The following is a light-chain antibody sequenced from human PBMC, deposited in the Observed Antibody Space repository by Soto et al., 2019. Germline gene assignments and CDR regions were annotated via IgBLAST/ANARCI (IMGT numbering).Light chain of an antibody. J-gene: IGKJ4*01. CDR2: DAS. CDR3: QQYYNWPLT. Sequence: DIQMTQSPSTLSASVGDRVTITCXASQSISSWLAWYQQKPGKAPKLLIYDASSLESGVPSRFSGSGSGTEFTLTISSLQSEDFAVYYCQQYYNWPLTFGGGTKVDIK. CDR1: QSISSW. V-gene: IGKV1-5*01.